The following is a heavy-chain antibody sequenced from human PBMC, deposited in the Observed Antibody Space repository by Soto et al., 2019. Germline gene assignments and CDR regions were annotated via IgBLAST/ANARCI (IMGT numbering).Heavy chain of an antibody. Sequence: GPGPVVPSETLSLTCTVSGGSISSYYWSWIRQPAGKGLEWIGRIYTSGSTNYNPSLKSRVTMSVDTSKNQFSLKLSSVTAADTAVYYCAREGTIGSGWYGDFDYWGQGTLVTVSS. CDR3: AREGTIGSGWYGDFDY. D-gene: IGHD6-19*01. J-gene: IGHJ4*02. V-gene: IGHV4-4*07. CDR1: GGSISSYY. CDR2: IYTSGST.